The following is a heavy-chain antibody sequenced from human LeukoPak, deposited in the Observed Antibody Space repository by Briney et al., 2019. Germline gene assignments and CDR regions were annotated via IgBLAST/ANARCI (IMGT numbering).Heavy chain of an antibody. CDR1: GFTFSSYA. CDR3: AKNLKRSSGWSFDY. D-gene: IGHD6-19*01. J-gene: IGHJ4*02. V-gene: IGHV3-23*01. Sequence: PGGSLRLSCAASGFTFSSYAMSWVRQAPGKGLEWVSTISGSDGATYYADSVKGRFTIFRDDSKNTLFLQMNSLRADDTAVYYCAKNLKRSSGWSFDYWGQGTLVTVSS. CDR2: ISGSDGAT.